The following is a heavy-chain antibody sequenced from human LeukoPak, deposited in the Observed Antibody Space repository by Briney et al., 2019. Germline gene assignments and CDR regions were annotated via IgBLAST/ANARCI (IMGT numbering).Heavy chain of an antibody. D-gene: IGHD3-10*01. Sequence: SETLSLTCTVSGDSITSDDYYWGWIRQSAGKGLEWIGRIYTTGSTSYNPSLRTRVTISADTSKNQFSLKLSSVSTSDTAVYYCARMRVFRGLNNWFDPWGQGALVTVSS. CDR3: ARMRVFRGLNNWFDP. V-gene: IGHV4-61*02. CDR2: IYTTGST. CDR1: GDSITSDDYY. J-gene: IGHJ5*02.